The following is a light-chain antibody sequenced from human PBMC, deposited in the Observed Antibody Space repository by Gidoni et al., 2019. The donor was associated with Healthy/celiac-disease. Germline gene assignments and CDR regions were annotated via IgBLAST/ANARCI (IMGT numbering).Light chain of an antibody. CDR2: GAS. Sequence: EIVMTQFPATLSVSPGERATLSCRASQSVSSNLAWYQQKPGQAPRLLIYGASTRATGIQARFSGSGSGTEFTLTISSLQSEDFAVYYCQQYNNWPQTFXQXTKVEIK. V-gene: IGKV3-15*01. CDR3: QQYNNWPQT. CDR1: QSVSSN. J-gene: IGKJ1*01.